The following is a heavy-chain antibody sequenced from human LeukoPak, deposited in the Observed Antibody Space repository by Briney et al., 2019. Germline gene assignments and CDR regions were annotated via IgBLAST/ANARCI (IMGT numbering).Heavy chain of an antibody. V-gene: IGHV1-24*01. J-gene: IGHJ3*02. CDR2: FDPEDGEA. CDR1: GYTLTELS. D-gene: IGHD6-13*01. CDR3: ETDRSIAAAVTGDFDI. Sequence: GSSVKVSRKLSGYTLTELSMHWVRQAPGKGLEWVGGFDPEDGEAIYAQKFQRRVTMTEYTSTDTAYMELSSLRSEDTAVYYCETDRSIAAAVTGDFDIWGQGTMVTVSS.